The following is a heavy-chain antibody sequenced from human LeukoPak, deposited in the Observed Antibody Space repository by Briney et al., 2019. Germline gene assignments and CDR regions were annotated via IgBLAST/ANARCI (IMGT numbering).Heavy chain of an antibody. D-gene: IGHD6-6*01. CDR1: GDSISSYY. CDR3: AREYSSSDNWFDP. Sequence: PSETLSLTCTVSGDSISSYYWSWLRQPPGKGREWIGYIYYSGSTNYNPSLKSRVTISVDTSKNQFSLKLSSVTAADTAVYYCAREYSSSDNWFDPWGQGTLVTVSS. J-gene: IGHJ5*02. V-gene: IGHV4-59*01. CDR2: IYYSGST.